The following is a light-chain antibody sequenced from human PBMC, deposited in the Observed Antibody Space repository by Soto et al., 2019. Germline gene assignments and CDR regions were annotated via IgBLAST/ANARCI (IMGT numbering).Light chain of an antibody. J-gene: IGKJ2*01. Sequence: EIVMTQSPATLSVSPGGSATLSCRASQHVSSNFAWYRQKPGQAPTLLIYRASTRATGIPARFSGSGSGTEFSLNISSLQYEDFAVYYSPQSNNWRYTFGQGTKLEIK. V-gene: IGKV3-15*01. CDR2: RAS. CDR3: PQSNNWRYT. CDR1: QHVSSN.